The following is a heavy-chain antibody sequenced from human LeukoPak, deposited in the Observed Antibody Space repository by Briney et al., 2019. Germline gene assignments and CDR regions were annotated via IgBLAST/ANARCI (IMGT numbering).Heavy chain of an antibody. CDR3: AKGPHLVVPAASDYYFDY. CDR1: GFTFSSYG. J-gene: IGHJ4*02. CDR2: ISYDGSNK. Sequence: GGSLRLSCAASGFTFSSYGMHWVRQAPGKGLEWVAVISYDGSNKYYADSVKGRFTISRDNAKNSLYLQMNSLRAEDTALYYCAKGPHLVVPAASDYYFDYWGQGTLVTVSS. V-gene: IGHV3-30*18. D-gene: IGHD2-2*01.